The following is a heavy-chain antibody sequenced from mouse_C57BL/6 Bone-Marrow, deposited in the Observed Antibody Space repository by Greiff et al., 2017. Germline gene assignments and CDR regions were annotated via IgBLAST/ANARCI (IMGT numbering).Heavy chain of an antibody. CDR1: GYAFTNYL. V-gene: IGHV1-54*01. D-gene: IGHD4-1*01. Sequence: QVQLQQSGAELVRPGTSVKVSCKASGYAFTNYLIEWVKQRPGQGLEWIGVINPGSGGTNYNEKFKGKATLTADKSSSTAYMQLSSLTSEDSAVYFCARSKNWYFWFAYWGQGTLVTVSA. CDR2: INPGSGGT. CDR3: ARSKNWYFWFAY. J-gene: IGHJ3*01.